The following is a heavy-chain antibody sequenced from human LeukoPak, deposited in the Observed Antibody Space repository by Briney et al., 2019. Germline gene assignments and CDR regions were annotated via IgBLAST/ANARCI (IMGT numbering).Heavy chain of an antibody. CDR2: IYYSGST. V-gene: IGHV4-31*03. Sequence: SETLSLTCTVSGGSISSGGYYWSWIRQHPGKGLEWIGYIYYSGSTYYNPSLKSRVTISVDTSKNQFSLKLSSVTAADTAVYYCARGVFGHTGGFDPWGQGTLVTVSS. CDR1: GGSISSGGYY. D-gene: IGHD3-3*01. CDR3: ARGVFGHTGGFDP. J-gene: IGHJ5*02.